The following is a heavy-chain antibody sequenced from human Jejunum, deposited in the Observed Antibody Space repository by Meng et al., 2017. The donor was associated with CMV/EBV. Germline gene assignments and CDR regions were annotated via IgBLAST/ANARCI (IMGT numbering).Heavy chain of an antibody. CDR1: DYDA. D-gene: IGHD6-19*01. CDR3: SIIDKSTTGWFLAY. CDR2: IRNKAYGGAT. V-gene: IGHV3-49*04. J-gene: IGHJ4*02. Sequence: DYDAINWVRPAPGTGLEWVGFIRNKAYGGATEYAASVKGRFTISRGDSESIAYLQMDSLRTDDTAVYYCSIIDKSTTGWFLAYWGQGSLVTVSS.